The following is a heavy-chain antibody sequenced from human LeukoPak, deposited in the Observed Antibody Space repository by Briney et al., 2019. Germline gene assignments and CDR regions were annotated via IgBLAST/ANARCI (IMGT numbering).Heavy chain of an antibody. D-gene: IGHD6-13*01. CDR2: INSDGSST. V-gene: IGHV3-74*01. CDR1: GFTFSNYW. J-gene: IGHJ4*02. Sequence: GGSLRLSCAASGFTFSNYWMHWVRQAPGKGLVWVSRINSDGSSTSYADSVKGRFTISRDNAKNSLYLQMNSLRAEDTAVYYCARVSTAVSLAIDYWGQGTLVTVST. CDR3: ARVSTAVSLAIDY.